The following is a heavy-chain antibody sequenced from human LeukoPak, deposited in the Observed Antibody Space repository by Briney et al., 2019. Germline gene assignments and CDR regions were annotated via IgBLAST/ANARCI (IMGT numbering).Heavy chain of an antibody. Sequence: SETLSLTCAVYGGSFSGYYWSWIRQPPGKGLEWIGEINHSGSTNYNPSLKSRVTISVDTSKNQFSLKLSSVTAADTAVYYCASARPLAARPRWFDPWGQGTLVTVSS. CDR2: INHSGST. CDR3: ASARPLAARPRWFDP. D-gene: IGHD6-6*01. CDR1: GGSFSGYY. J-gene: IGHJ5*02. V-gene: IGHV4-34*01.